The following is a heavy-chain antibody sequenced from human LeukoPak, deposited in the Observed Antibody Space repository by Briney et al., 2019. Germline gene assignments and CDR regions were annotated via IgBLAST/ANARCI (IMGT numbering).Heavy chain of an antibody. V-gene: IGHV1-2*02. J-gene: IGHJ4*02. Sequence: ASVKVSCKASGYTFTGYYMHWVRQAPGQGLEWMGWINPNSGGTNYAQKLQGRVTMTTDTSTGTAYMELRSLRSDDTAVYYCATLYCSGGTCYSGEFDYWGQGTLVTVSS. D-gene: IGHD2-15*01. CDR3: ATLYCSGGTCYSGEFDY. CDR1: GYTFTGYY. CDR2: INPNSGGT.